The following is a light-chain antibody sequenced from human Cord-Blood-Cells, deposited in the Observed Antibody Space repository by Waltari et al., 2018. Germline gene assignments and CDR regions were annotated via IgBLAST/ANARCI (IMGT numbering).Light chain of an antibody. V-gene: IGKV3-20*01. CDR1: QSVSSSY. J-gene: IGKJ4*01. CDR2: GAS. Sequence: EIVWPQSPGPLFCSQGKGPPLPCRASQSVSSSYLAGYQQKPGQAPRLLIYGASSRATGIPDRFSGSGSGTDFTLTISRLEPEDFAVYYCQQYGSSPLTFGGGTKVEIK. CDR3: QQYGSSPLT.